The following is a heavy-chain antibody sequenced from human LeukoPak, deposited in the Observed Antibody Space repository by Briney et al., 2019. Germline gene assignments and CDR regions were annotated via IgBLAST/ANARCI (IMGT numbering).Heavy chain of an antibody. V-gene: IGHV3-15*01. CDR3: TTGAEYSSGWYGFNYFDY. D-gene: IGHD6-19*01. CDR1: GFTFSNAW. CDR2: IKSKTDGGTT. Sequence: GGSLRLSCAASGFTFSNAWMSWVRQAPGKGLEWVGRIKSKTDGGTTDYAAPVKGRFTISRDDSKNTLYLQMNSLKTEDTVVYYCTTGAEYSSGWYGFNYFDYWGQGTLVTVSS. J-gene: IGHJ4*02.